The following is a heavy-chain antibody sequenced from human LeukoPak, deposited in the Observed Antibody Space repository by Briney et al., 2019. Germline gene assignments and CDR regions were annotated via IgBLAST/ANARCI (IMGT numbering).Heavy chain of an antibody. D-gene: IGHD5-18*01. Sequence: GGSLRLSCAASGFTFSSYAMSWVRQAPGKGLEWVSAISGSGDSTYYADSVKGRFTISRGDSKNTLYLQMNSLRAEDTAVYYCAKDPPATQLWVQGSYGMDVWGQGTTVTVSS. CDR2: ISGSGDST. J-gene: IGHJ6*02. CDR3: AKDPPATQLWVQGSYGMDV. V-gene: IGHV3-23*01. CDR1: GFTFSSYA.